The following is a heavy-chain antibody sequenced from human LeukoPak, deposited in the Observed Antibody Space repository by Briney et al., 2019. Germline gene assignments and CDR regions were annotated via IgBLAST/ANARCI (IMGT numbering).Heavy chain of an antibody. Sequence: ASVKVSCKASGGTFSSYAISWVRQAPGQGLEWMGGIIPIFGTANYAQKFQGRVTITADESTSTAYMELSSLRSEDTAVYYCARLRIAAAGIIKAGSFDYWGQGTLVTVSS. J-gene: IGHJ4*02. CDR1: GGTFSSYA. CDR2: IIPIFGTA. D-gene: IGHD6-13*01. V-gene: IGHV1-69*13. CDR3: ARLRIAAAGIIKAGSFDY.